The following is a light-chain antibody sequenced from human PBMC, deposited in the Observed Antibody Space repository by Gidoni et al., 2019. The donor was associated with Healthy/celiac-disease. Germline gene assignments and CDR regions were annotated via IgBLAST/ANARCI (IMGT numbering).Light chain of an antibody. CDR1: SRDVGGYNY. Sequence: QSALTQPASVSGSHGQSITISCTGTSRDVGGYNYVSWYQQPPGKAPKLMIYEVSNRPSGVSNRFSGSKSGNTASLTISGLQAEDEADYYCSSYTSSSTLYVFGTGTKVTVL. CDR2: EVS. J-gene: IGLJ1*01. V-gene: IGLV2-14*01. CDR3: SSYTSSSTLYV.